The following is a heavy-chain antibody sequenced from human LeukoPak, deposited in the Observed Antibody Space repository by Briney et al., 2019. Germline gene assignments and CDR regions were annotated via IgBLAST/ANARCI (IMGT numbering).Heavy chain of an antibody. CDR1: GGSFSGYY. V-gene: IGHV4-34*01. CDR3: ARGRQLVAYYYYYYMDV. Sequence: PSETLSLTCAVYGGSFSGYYWSWIRQPPGEGLEWIGSIYYSGNTYYNASLKSQVSISIDTSKNQFSLKLTSVTAADTAVYYCARGRQLVAYYYYYYMDVWGKGTTVTVSS. CDR2: IYYSGNT. D-gene: IGHD6-6*01. J-gene: IGHJ6*03.